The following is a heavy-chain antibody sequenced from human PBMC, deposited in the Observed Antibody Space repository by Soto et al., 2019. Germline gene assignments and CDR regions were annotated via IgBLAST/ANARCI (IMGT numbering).Heavy chain of an antibody. D-gene: IGHD1-26*01. Sequence: PGGSLRLSCAASGFTFSSYAMHWVRQAPGKGLEWVAVISYDGSNKYYADSVKGRFTISRDNSKNTLYLQMNSLRAEDTAVYYCARSGSSYYYYYGMDVWGQGTTVTV. V-gene: IGHV3-30-3*01. CDR1: GFTFSSYA. J-gene: IGHJ6*02. CDR3: ARSGSSYYYYYGMDV. CDR2: ISYDGSNK.